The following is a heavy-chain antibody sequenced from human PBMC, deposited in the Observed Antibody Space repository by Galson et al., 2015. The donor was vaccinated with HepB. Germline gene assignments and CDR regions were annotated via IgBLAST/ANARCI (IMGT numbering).Heavy chain of an antibody. J-gene: IGHJ4*02. CDR1: GLTFNNAW. V-gene: IGHV3-15*05. D-gene: IGHD3-3*01. Sequence: SLRLSCAASGLTFNNAWMSWVRQAPGKGLEWVGRINSKRDDGTATYGAAVKGRFTISRDNAKNTLYLQMNSLRAEDTAMYYCARYDIWSGYDYWGPGTLVTVSS. CDR3: ARYDIWSGYDY. CDR2: INSKRDDGTA.